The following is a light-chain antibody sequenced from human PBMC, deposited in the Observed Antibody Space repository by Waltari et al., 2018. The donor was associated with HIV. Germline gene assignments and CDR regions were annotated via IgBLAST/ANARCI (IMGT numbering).Light chain of an antibody. Sequence: QTVLTQPSSLSASPGASASLTCTLRSDISVGNFRISWYQQRAGSPPRSLLSYKSDSDKAKASGVPSRFSGSNDASANVGMLIISGLQSEDEADYYCMICYGHTWVFGGGTKLTVL. J-gene: IGLJ3*02. V-gene: IGLV5-45*03. CDR3: MICYGHTWV. CDR1: SDISVGNFR. CDR2: YKSDSDK.